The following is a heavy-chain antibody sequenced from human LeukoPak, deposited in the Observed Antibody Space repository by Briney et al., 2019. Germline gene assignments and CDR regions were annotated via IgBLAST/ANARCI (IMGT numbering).Heavy chain of an antibody. V-gene: IGHV3-23*01. CDR1: GFTFSSYA. D-gene: IGHD3-22*01. CDR2: ISGSGAST. J-gene: IGHJ4*02. CDR3: GRGGAYYYDTSGYYFIDD. Sequence: GGSLRLSCAASGFTFSSYAMSWVRQAPGKGLEWVSVISGSGASTHYADSVKGRFTISRDNSNNTVYLQMDSLRVEDTAVYYCGRGGAYYYDTSGYYFIDDWGQGTLVTVSS.